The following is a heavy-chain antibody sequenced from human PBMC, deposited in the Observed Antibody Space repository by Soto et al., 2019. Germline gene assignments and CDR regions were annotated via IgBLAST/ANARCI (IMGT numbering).Heavy chain of an antibody. CDR2: IYPGDSDT. CDR3: ARLSGSYYEPFDY. V-gene: IGHV5-51*01. J-gene: IGHJ4*02. Sequence: GASVKVSCKGSGYSFTSYWIGWVRQMPGKGLEWMGIIYPGDSDTRYSPSLQGQVTISADKSISTAYLQWDSLKASDTAMYYCARLSGSYYEPFDYWGQGTLVTVSS. D-gene: IGHD1-26*01. CDR1: GYSFTSYW.